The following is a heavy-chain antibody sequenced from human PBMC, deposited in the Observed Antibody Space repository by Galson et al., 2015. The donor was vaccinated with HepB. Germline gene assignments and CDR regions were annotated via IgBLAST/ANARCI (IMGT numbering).Heavy chain of an antibody. Sequence: SVKVSCKASGFTFTSSAMQWVRQARGQRLEWIGWIVVGSGNTNYAQKFQERVTITRDMSTSTAYMELSSLRSEDTAVYYCAAEGVYDSSGYPDRNYGMDVWGQGTTVTVSS. CDR1: GFTFTSSA. CDR3: AAEGVYDSSGYPDRNYGMDV. D-gene: IGHD3-22*01. V-gene: IGHV1-58*02. J-gene: IGHJ6*02. CDR2: IVVGSGNT.